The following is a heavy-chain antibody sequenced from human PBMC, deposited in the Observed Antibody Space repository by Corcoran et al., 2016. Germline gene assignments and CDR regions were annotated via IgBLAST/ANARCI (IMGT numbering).Heavy chain of an antibody. J-gene: IGHJ6*02. CDR1: GYTFTSYD. Sequence: QVQLVQSGAEVKKPGASVKVSCKASGYTFTSYDMHWVRQATGQGLEWIGIINPSGGSTSYAQKFQGRVTMTRNTSISTAYMELSSLRSEDTAVYYCARIVVGNYYYYGMDVWGQGTTVTVSS. CDR2: INPSGGST. V-gene: IGHV1-46*01. CDR3: ARIVVGNYYYYGMDV. D-gene: IGHD2-2*01.